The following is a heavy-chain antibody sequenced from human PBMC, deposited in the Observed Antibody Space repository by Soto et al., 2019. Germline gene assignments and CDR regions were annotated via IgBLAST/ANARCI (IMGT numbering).Heavy chain of an antibody. CDR1: GDTFTAYA. D-gene: IGHD3-10*01. V-gene: IGHV1-3*01. CDR3: ARGWFGSHFFDY. CDR2: INAGNVNT. J-gene: IGHJ4*02. Sequence: GASVKVSCKASGDTFTAYAMHWVRQAPGQRLEWMGRINAGNVNTKYSQKLQGRVTITRDTSASTAYMELSSLRSEDTAVYYCARGWFGSHFFDYWGQGTLVTVSS.